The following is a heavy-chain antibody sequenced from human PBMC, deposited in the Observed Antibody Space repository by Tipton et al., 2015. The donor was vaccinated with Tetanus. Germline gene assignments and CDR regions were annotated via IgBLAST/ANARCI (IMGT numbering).Heavy chain of an antibody. J-gene: IGHJ3*01. CDR2: ISHSGSS. Sequence: LRLSCTVSGGSFSLYYWNWVRQSPGKGLEWIGEISHSGSSSYSPSLKSRVTISVDTSKNQFSLRLRSVAAADTAVYYCARGGRDAYNNPLGAFDVWGQGTTVTVSS. V-gene: IGHV4-34*01. CDR3: ARGGRDAYNNPLGAFDV. CDR1: GGSFSLYY. D-gene: IGHD5-24*01.